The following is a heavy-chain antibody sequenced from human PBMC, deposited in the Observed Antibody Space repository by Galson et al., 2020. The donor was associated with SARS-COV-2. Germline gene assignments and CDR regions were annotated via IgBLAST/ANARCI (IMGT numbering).Heavy chain of an antibody. CDR3: GRWYSSSSYWYIDL. J-gene: IGHJ2*01. CDR1: GDSISSHD. CDR2: LYDMGST. Sequence: SETLSLTCTVSGDSISSHDWSWIRQPPGKGLEWIGYLYDMGSTNYNPSLRGRVTISADASKNQFSLRLTSVTAADTAVYYCGRWYSSSSYWYIDLGGRGTLVTVSS. D-gene: IGHD6-6*01. V-gene: IGHV4-59*11.